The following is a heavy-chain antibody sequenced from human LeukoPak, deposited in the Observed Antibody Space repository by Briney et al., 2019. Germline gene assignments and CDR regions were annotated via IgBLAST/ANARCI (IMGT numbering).Heavy chain of an antibody. Sequence: GRSLRLSCAASGFTFSGYAIHWVRQAPGKGLEWVAVISFDGSNKYYADSVKGRFTISRDNSKSTLYLQMNSLRAEDTAVYYCARESGIAAALDLWGQGTLVTVSS. D-gene: IGHD6-13*01. CDR1: GFTFSGYA. CDR3: ARESGIAAALDL. V-gene: IGHV3-30-3*01. J-gene: IGHJ5*02. CDR2: ISFDGSNK.